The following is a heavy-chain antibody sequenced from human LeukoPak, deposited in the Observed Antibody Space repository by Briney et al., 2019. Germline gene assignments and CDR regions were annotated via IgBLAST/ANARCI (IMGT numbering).Heavy chain of an antibody. Sequence: PSETLSLTCTVSGGSISSSSYYWGWIRQPPGEGLEWIGSIYYSGSTYYNPSLKSRVTISVDTSKNQFSLKLSSVTAADTAVYYCARDSIRIWSGYYFRESPTLGGFDPWGQGTLVTVSS. CDR3: ARDSIRIWSGYYFRESPTLGGFDP. D-gene: IGHD3-3*01. J-gene: IGHJ5*02. CDR2: IYYSGST. CDR1: GGSISSSSYY. V-gene: IGHV4-39*07.